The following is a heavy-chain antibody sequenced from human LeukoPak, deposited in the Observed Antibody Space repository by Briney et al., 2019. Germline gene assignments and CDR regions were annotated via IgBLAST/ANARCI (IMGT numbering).Heavy chain of an antibody. CDR1: GYTFTSYY. V-gene: IGHV1-46*01. J-gene: IGHJ5*02. Sequence: ASVKVSCKASGYTFTSYYMHWVRQAPGQGLEWMGIINPSGGSTSYAQKFQGRVTMTRDTSTSTVYMELSSLRSEDTAVYYCAREKGRYGSWRRWFDPWGQGTLVTVSS. CDR3: AREKGRYGSWRRWFDP. D-gene: IGHD3-10*01. CDR2: INPSGGST.